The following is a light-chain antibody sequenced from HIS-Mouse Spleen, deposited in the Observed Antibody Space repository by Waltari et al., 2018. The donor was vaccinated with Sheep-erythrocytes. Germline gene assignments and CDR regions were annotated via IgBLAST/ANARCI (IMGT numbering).Light chain of an antibody. CDR1: TTDVGRYNY. J-gene: IGLJ2*01. Sequence: QSALTQPRSVSGSPGQSVTISCTGTTTDVGRYNYVTWYQQHPGKAPKLIYDVSKRPSGVPDRFSGSKSGNTASLTISGLQAEDEADYYCCSYAGSYTLVFGGGTKLTVL. CDR2: DVS. CDR3: CSYAGSYTLV. V-gene: IGLV2-11*01.